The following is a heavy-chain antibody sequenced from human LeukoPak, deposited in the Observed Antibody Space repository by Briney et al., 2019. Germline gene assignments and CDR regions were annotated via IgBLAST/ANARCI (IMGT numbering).Heavy chain of an antibody. CDR2: INHSGST. CDR3: ARGDEGPRIGSGSYSY. V-gene: IGHV4-34*01. D-gene: IGHD3-10*01. Sequence: PSETLSLTCAVYGGSFSGYYWSWIRQPPGKGLEWIGEINHSGSTNYNPSLKSRVTISVDTSKNQFSLKLSSVTAADTAVYYCARGDEGPRIGSGSYSYWGQGTLVTVSS. CDR1: GGSFSGYY. J-gene: IGHJ4*02.